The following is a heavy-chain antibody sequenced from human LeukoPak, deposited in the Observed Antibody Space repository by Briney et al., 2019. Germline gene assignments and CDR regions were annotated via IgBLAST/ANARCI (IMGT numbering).Heavy chain of an antibody. CDR1: RFTFSTHA. CDR3: AKAHSLAQRGYFDY. D-gene: IGHD3-16*02. J-gene: IGHJ4*02. Sequence: PGGSLRLSCAASRFTFSTHAIRWVRQAPGRGLGWVSTISDNGGNTYYADSVRGRFTISRDNSKNTLYVQMSSLRAEDTAVYYCAKAHSLAQRGYFDYWGRGTLVTVSS. V-gene: IGHV3-23*01. CDR2: ISDNGGNT.